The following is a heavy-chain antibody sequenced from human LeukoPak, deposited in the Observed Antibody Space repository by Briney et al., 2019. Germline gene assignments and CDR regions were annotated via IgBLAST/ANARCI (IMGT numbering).Heavy chain of an antibody. J-gene: IGHJ3*02. Sequence: GAPLQTSSEASGYSFTSYRNGWVRQPPGKGLGGLGIIYPGGSDARSSPSIHGPVTISADRSISTAYLQLSSLTASDTAMYYCARRRYYDSGIRVPAFDIWGQGTMVTVSS. CDR3: ARRRYYDSGIRVPAFDI. V-gene: IGHV5-51*01. CDR1: GYSFTSYR. D-gene: IGHD3-10*01. CDR2: IYPGGSDA.